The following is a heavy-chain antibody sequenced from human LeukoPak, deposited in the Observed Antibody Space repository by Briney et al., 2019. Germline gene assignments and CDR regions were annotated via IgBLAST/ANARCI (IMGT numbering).Heavy chain of an antibody. Sequence: PSETLSLTCTVSGGSISSYYWSWIRQPPGKGLEWIGYIYYSGSTNYSPSLKSRVTISVDTSKNQFSLKLSSVTAADTAVYYCARALFYYMDVWGKGTTVTVSS. V-gene: IGHV4-59*01. CDR3: ARALFYYMDV. J-gene: IGHJ6*03. CDR2: IYYSGST. CDR1: GGSISSYY.